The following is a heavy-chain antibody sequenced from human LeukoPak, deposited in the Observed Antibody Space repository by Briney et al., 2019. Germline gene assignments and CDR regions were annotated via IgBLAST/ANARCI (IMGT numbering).Heavy chain of an antibody. CDR3: ARGRQRGDAFDI. CDR1: GGSISSSSYY. Sequence: SETLSLTCTVSGGSISSSSYYWGWIRQPPGQGLEWIGSIYYSGSTYYNPSLKSRVTISVDTSKNQFSLKLSSVTAADTAVYYCARGRQRGDAFDIWGQGTMVTVSS. J-gene: IGHJ3*02. CDR2: IYYSGST. D-gene: IGHD6-25*01. V-gene: IGHV4-39*01.